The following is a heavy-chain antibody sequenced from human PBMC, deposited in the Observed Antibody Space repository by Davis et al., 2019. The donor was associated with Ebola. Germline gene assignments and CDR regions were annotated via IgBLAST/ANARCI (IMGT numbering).Heavy chain of an antibody. Sequence: ASAQVSCKASAYTSTSYGISWVRHAPGQGLEWTGWISAYNGNTNYAQKLQGRVTMTTETSTSTAYMELRSLRSDDTAVYYCARVRPRVATEIDPWGQGTLVTVSS. CDR3: ARVRPRVATEIDP. J-gene: IGHJ5*02. D-gene: IGHD5-12*01. CDR1: AYTSTSYG. V-gene: IGHV1-18*01. CDR2: ISAYNGNT.